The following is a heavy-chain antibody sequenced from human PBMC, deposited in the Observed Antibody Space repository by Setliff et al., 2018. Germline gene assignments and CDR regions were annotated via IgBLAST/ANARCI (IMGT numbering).Heavy chain of an antibody. CDR2: IKSKTDGGTT. J-gene: IGHJ4*02. CDR1: GFTFSSYG. V-gene: IGHV3-15*01. D-gene: IGHD6-13*01. Sequence: PGESLKISCAASGFTFSSYGMHWVRQAPGKGLEWVGRIKSKTDGGTTDYAAPVKGRFTISRDDSKNTLYLQMNSLKTEDTAVYYCTTAPLAAASTCWGQGTLVTVSS. CDR3: TTAPLAAASTC.